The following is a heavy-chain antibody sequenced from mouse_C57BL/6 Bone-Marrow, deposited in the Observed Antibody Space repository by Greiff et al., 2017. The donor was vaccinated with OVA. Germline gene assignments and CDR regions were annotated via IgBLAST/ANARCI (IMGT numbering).Heavy chain of an antibody. V-gene: IGHV6-3*01. CDR3: TGSDYSNYVGAMDY. CDR1: GFTFSNYW. J-gene: IGHJ4*01. D-gene: IGHD2-5*01. Sequence: EVKVEESGGGLVQPGGSMKLSCVASGFTFSNYWMNWVRQSPEKGLEWVAQIRLKSDNYATHYAESVKGRFTISRDDSKSSVYLQMINLRAEDTGIYYCTGSDYSNYVGAMDYWGQGTSVTVSS. CDR2: IRLKSDNYAT.